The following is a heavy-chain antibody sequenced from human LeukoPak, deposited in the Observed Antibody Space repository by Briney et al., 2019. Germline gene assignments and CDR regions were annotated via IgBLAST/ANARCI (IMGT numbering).Heavy chain of an antibody. D-gene: IGHD6-19*01. J-gene: IGHJ1*01. CDR2: ISYDGSNK. CDR1: GFTFSSYA. V-gene: IGHV3-30-3*01. Sequence: GGSLRLACAASGFTFSSYAMHWVRQAPGKGLEWVAVISYDGSNKYYADSVKGRFTISRDNSKNTLYLQMNSLRAEDTAAYYCARGSSSSGFSEYFQHWGQGTLVTVSS. CDR3: ARGSSSSGFSEYFQH.